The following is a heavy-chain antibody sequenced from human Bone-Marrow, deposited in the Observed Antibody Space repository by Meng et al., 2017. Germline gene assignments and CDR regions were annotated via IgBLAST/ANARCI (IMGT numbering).Heavy chain of an antibody. J-gene: IGHJ1*01. CDR3: ARGPSGSYPLEYFQH. CDR2: MNPNSGNA. Sequence: QLRLGQAGAGVKKPGASVKVSCKASGYTFTSYDINWVRQATGQGLEGMGWMNPNSGNAGYAQKFQGRVTMTRNTSISTAYMELSSLRSEDTAVYYCARGPSGSYPLEYFQHWGQGTLVTVSS. V-gene: IGHV1-8*01. D-gene: IGHD1-26*01. CDR1: GYTFTSYD.